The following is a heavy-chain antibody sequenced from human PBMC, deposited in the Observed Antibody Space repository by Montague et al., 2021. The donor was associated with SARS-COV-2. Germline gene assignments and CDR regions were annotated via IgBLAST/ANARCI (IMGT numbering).Heavy chain of an antibody. CDR1: GFTFSSYG. V-gene: IGHV3-33*01. CDR3: ARDNAVAGSDPPTDY. Sequence: SLRLSCAASGFTFSSYGMHWVRQAPGKGLEWVAVIWYDGSNKYYADSVKGRFTISRDNSKNTLYLQMNSLGAEDTAVYYCARDNAVAGSDPPTDYWGQGTLVTVSS. CDR2: IWYDGSNK. D-gene: IGHD6-19*01. J-gene: IGHJ4*02.